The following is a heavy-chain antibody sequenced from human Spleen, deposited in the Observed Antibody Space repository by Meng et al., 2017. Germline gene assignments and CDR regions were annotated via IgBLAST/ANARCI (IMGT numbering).Heavy chain of an antibody. CDR3: ARDPYSNPGYYGLDV. D-gene: IGHD4-11*01. CDR2: IYYTGSA. J-gene: IGHJ6*02. CDR1: GYSISSGGDY. Sequence: SETLSLTCTVSGYSISSGGDYWSWIRQPPGKGLEWIGYIYYTGSANYNPSFKSRVTISIDTSKNQFSLKVRSVTATDTAVYYCARDPYSNPGYYGLDVWGQGTTVTVSS. V-gene: IGHV4-61*08.